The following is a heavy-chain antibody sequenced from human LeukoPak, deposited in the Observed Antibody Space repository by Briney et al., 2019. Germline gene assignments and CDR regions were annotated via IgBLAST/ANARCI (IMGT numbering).Heavy chain of an antibody. CDR1: GASISSGRNY. CDR3: ARHLSGTAMAHYFDH. D-gene: IGHD5-18*01. J-gene: IGHJ4*02. CDR2: TYSSGNT. Sequence: SETLSLTCSVSGASISSGRNYWGWIRQSPGTGLEWIASTYSSGNTQYNPSLQSRVSVSVDTSKNQVSVRLSSLTAADTGVYYCARHLSGTAMAHYFDHWGQGTVVTVSS. V-gene: IGHV4-39*01.